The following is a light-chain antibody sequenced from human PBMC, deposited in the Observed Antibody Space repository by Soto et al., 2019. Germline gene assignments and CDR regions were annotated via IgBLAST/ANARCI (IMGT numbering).Light chain of an antibody. J-gene: IGKJ1*01. V-gene: IGKV3-20*01. CDR2: GAS. Sequence: LLTQSPGTLSLSPGEGGTLSCRASQSVSSTSLAWYQQKPGQAPRLLIHGASSRATGTPDRFSGSGSGRDFALNIARLEAEDGAVYFCQHYGNSRWTFGQGTKVEIK. CDR3: QHYGNSRWT. CDR1: QSVSSTS.